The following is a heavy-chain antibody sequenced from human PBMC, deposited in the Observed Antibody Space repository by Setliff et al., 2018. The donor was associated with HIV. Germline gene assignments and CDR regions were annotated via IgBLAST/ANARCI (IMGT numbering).Heavy chain of an antibody. Sequence: PSETLSLTCTVSGGPIKISSYYWGWIRRPPGKGLGWIGPFYYSGSTYYNSSLKSRVTISVDTSTNRFSLRLNSVTAADTAVYYCVRRVYDFWSGLVGYSYYMDVWGKGTTVTVSS. CDR2: FYYSGST. J-gene: IGHJ6*03. CDR1: GGPIKISSYY. D-gene: IGHD3-3*01. CDR3: VRRVYDFWSGLVGYSYYMDV. V-gene: IGHV4-39*01.